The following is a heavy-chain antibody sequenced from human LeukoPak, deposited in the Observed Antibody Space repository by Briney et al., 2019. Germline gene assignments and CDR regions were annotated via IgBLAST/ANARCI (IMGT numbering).Heavy chain of an antibody. CDR1: GESFSDSY. D-gene: IGHD3-3*01. J-gene: IGHJ4*02. V-gene: IGHV4-34*01. Sequence: SETLSLTCAVYGESFSDSYWIWIRQPPGKGLEWIGEVNHSGITTYNPSLKSRITISVDTSKNQFSLKVNSVTAADTAVYYCASSTDYDFLGGPWAQGTLVTVSS. CDR2: VNHSGIT. CDR3: ASSTDYDFLGGP.